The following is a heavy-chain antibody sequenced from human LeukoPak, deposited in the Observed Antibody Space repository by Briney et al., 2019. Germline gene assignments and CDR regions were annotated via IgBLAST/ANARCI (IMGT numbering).Heavy chain of an antibody. D-gene: IGHD3-10*01. J-gene: IGHJ4*02. Sequence: VPLGGSLRLSCAASGFTFSSYAMSWVRQAPGKGLEWVSAISGSGVSTYYADSVKGRFTISRDNSKNTLYLQMNSLRAEDTAVYYCGQTIVRGVIDYWGQGTLVTVSS. CDR2: ISGSGVST. V-gene: IGHV3-23*01. CDR1: GFTFSSYA. CDR3: GQTIVRGVIDY.